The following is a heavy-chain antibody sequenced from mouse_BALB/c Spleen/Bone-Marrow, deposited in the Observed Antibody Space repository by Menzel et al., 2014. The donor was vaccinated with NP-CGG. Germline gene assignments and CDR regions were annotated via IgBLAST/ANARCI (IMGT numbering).Heavy chain of an antibody. Sequence: DVKLVESGGGLVQPGGSLKLSCAASGLTFSSYGMSWVRQTPDKRLEMIATINVNGDTTYHPDSVKGRFTISRDNVKNTLYLQMSSLKSEDTAMYYCARGYDYSSWFAYWGQGTLVTVSA. CDR3: ARGYDYSSWFAY. V-gene: IGHV5-6-3*01. D-gene: IGHD2-4*01. CDR2: INVNGDTT. J-gene: IGHJ3*01. CDR1: GLTFSSYG.